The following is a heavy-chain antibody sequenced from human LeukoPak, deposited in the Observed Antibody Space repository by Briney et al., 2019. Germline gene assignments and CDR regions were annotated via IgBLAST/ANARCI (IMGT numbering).Heavy chain of an antibody. CDR2: INPNSGGT. CDR1: GYTFTGYY. Sequence: GASVKVSCKASGYTFTGYYMHWVRQAPGQGLEWMGRINPNSGGTNYAQKIQGRVTMTRDTSISTAYMELSRLRSDDTAVYYCARVQYDYVWGSYLHYWGQGTLVTVSS. D-gene: IGHD3-16*02. CDR3: ARVQYDYVWGSYLHY. J-gene: IGHJ4*02. V-gene: IGHV1-2*06.